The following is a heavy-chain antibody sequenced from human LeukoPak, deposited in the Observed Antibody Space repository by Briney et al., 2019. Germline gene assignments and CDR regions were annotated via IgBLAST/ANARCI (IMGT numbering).Heavy chain of an antibody. V-gene: IGHV3-7*01. J-gene: IGHJ4*02. D-gene: IGHD2-15*01. CDR3: AKSPGGSRDY. CDR1: GFTFSSYW. CDR2: IKQDGSEK. Sequence: GGSLRLSCAASGFTFSSYWMSWVRQAPGKGLEGVANIKQDGSEKYYVDSVKGRFTISRDNAKNSLYLKMNTLRAEDTAVYYCAKSPGGSRDYWGQGTLVTVSS.